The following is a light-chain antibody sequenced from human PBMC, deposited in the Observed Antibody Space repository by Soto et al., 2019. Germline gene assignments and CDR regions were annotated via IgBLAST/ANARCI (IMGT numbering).Light chain of an antibody. CDR1: SSDVGGYNS. Sequence: QSALTQPASVSGSPGQSITISCTGTSSDVGGYNSVSWYQQHPGKAPKLMIYEVSNRPSGVSNRFSGSKSGNTASLTISGLQAEDEAAYYCSSYTSSSTPYVFGTGTKLTVL. V-gene: IGLV2-14*01. CDR2: EVS. CDR3: SSYTSSSTPYV. J-gene: IGLJ1*01.